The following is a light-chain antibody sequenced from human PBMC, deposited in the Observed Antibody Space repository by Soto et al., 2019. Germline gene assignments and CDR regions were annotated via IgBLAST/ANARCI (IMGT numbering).Light chain of an antibody. Sequence: DIQMTQSPSSLSAFVGDSVTITCRASQSIGKNLNWYQQTPGRAPKLLISGASTLRTGVPATFSGSGSGRDFTLSIDNLQPQDFATYYCQQTLSTPITFGQGTRLEIK. CDR1: QSIGKN. J-gene: IGKJ5*01. V-gene: IGKV1-39*01. CDR2: GAS. CDR3: QQTLSTPIT.